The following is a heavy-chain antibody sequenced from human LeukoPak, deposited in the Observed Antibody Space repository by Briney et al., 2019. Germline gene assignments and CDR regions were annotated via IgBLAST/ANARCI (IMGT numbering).Heavy chain of an antibody. J-gene: IGHJ6*03. V-gene: IGHV3-74*01. Sequence: GGSLRLSCAASGFICSNYWMHWVRQAPGKGLVWVSRINSDGSSTSYADFAKGRFTISRDNAKNTLYLQMNSLRAEDTAVYYCARDDQYYYYYYMDVWGKGTTVTISS. D-gene: IGHD2-2*01. CDR3: ARDDQYYYYYYMDV. CDR1: GFICSNYW. CDR2: INSDGSST.